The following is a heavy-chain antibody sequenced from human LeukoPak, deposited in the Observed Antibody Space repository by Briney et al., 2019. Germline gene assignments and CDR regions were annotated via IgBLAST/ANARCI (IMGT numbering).Heavy chain of an antibody. CDR3: AELGITMIGGV. CDR1: GFTFSSYE. D-gene: IGHD3-10*02. V-gene: IGHV3-48*03. J-gene: IGHJ6*04. CDR2: ISSSGSTI. Sequence: GGSLRLSYAASGFTFSSYEMNWVRQAPGKGLEWVSYISSSGSTIYYADSVKGRFTISRDNAKNSLYLQMNSLRAEDTAVYYCAELGITMIGGVWGKGTTVTISS.